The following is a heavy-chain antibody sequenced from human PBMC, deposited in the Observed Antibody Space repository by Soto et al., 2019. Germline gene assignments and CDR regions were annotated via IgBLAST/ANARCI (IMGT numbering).Heavy chain of an antibody. D-gene: IGHD3-10*01. J-gene: IGHJ4*02. V-gene: IGHV3-13*01. CDR2: IGTAGDT. CDR3: ARGPYGSGSPIAPYYFDY. CDR1: GFTFSSYD. Sequence: EVQLVKSRGGLVQPGGSLRLSCAASGFTFSSYDMHWVRQATGKGLEWVSAIGTAGDTYYPGSVKGRFTISRENAKNSLYLQMNSLRAGDTAVYYCARGPYGSGSPIAPYYFDYWGQGTRVTVSS.